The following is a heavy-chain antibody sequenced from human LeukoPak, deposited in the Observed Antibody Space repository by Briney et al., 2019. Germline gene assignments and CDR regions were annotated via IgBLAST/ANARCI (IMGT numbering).Heavy chain of an antibody. V-gene: IGHV4-59*08. CDR2: IYYSGST. D-gene: IGHD2-15*01. Sequence: PSETLSLTCAVYGGSFSGYYWSWIRQPPGKGLEWIGYIYYSGSTNYNPPLKSRVTISVDTSKNQFSLKLSSVTAADTAVYYCARRYCSGGSCYSDNWFDPWGQGTLVTVSS. J-gene: IGHJ5*02. CDR1: GGSFSGYY. CDR3: ARRYCSGGSCYSDNWFDP.